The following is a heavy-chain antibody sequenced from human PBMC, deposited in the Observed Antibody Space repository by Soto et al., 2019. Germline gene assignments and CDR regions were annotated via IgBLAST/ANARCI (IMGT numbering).Heavy chain of an antibody. V-gene: IGHV4-31*03. CDR1: GGSIIYGATY. D-gene: IGHD2-15*01. CDR3: ARDAPGVAPY. Sequence: HVQLQESGPGLVKPSQTLSLTCTVSGGSIIYGATYLNWIRQHQEKGLEWMRYINYRGTTNYNPALKSRLLRSLDTSNNQFSLRLTSVTASDTAVYYCARDAPGVAPYWGQGTLVTVSS. CDR2: INYRGTT. J-gene: IGHJ4*02.